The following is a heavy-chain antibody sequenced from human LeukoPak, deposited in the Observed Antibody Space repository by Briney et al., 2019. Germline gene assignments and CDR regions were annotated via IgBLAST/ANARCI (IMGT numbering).Heavy chain of an antibody. CDR2: IYRDGSTT. J-gene: IGHJ4*02. V-gene: IGHV3-74*01. Sequence: GGSLRLSCAASGFGFSRYWMHWVRQAPGTGLKWVSRIYRDGSTTDYADSVKGRFSISRDNSKNTLYLDMNSLRAGDTAVYYCARERDEYDDPGPLDYWGQGTLVTVSS. CDR1: GFGFSRYW. D-gene: IGHD3-3*01. CDR3: ARERDEYDDPGPLDY.